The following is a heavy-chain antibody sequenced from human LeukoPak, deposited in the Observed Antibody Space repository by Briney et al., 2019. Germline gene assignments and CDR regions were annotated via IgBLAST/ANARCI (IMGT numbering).Heavy chain of an antibody. J-gene: IGHJ4*02. Sequence: SVEVSCKASGGTFSSYAISWVRQAPGQGLEWMGGIIPIFGTANYAQKFQGRVTITADESTSTAYMELSSLRSEDTAVYYCARDGIVGATLFDYWGQGTLVTVSS. CDR3: ARDGIVGATLFDY. D-gene: IGHD1-26*01. CDR1: GGTFSSYA. V-gene: IGHV1-69*13. CDR2: IIPIFGTA.